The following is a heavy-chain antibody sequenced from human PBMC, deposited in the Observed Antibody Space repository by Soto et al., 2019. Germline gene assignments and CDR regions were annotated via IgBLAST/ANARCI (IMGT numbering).Heavy chain of an antibody. J-gene: IGHJ4*02. V-gene: IGHV4-34*01. CDR1: GGSFSGYY. Sequence: TSETLSLTCAVYGGSFSGYYWSWIRQPPGKGLEWIGNVYYSGSTNYNPSLESRVTISVDKSKNQFSLKLMSLSAADTAVYYCGRLEGLATISYYFDYWGQGALVTVSS. CDR2: VYYSGST. D-gene: IGHD3-9*01. CDR3: GRLEGLATISYYFDY.